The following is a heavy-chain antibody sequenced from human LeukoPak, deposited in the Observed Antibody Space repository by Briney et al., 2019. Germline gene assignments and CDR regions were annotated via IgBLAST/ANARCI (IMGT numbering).Heavy chain of an antibody. V-gene: IGHV5-51*01. D-gene: IGHD3-22*01. Sequence: GESLKISCKGSGYSFSRYWIAWVRQMPGKGLEWMGIIYAGDSDTRYSPSLQGQVTISVDKSINTAYLQWSSLKASDTAMYFCARPVLRESSGSDAFDMWGQGTMVTVSS. CDR3: ARPVLRESSGSDAFDM. CDR1: GYSFSRYW. J-gene: IGHJ3*02. CDR2: IYAGDSDT.